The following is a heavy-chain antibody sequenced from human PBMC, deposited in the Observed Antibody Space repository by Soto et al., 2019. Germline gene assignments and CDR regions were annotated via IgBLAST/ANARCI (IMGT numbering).Heavy chain of an antibody. J-gene: IGHJ6*03. D-gene: IGHD4-17*01. Sequence: PETLSLTCAVSSGSISSSNWWSWVRQPPGKGLEWIGEIYHSGSTNYNPSLKSRVTISVDKSKNQFSLKLSSVTDADTAVYYCARVNGPTTVGYYYYYLDVWGKGTTVTVSS. CDR1: SGSISSSNW. V-gene: IGHV4-4*03. CDR2: IYHSGST. CDR3: ARVNGPTTVGYYYYYLDV.